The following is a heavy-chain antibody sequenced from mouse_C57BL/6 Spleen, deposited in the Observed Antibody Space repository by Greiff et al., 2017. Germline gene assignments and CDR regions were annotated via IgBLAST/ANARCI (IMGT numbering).Heavy chain of an antibody. Sequence: VQLQQSGAELARPGASVKMSCKASGYTFTSYTMHWVKQRPGQGLEWIGYINPSSGYTKYNQKFKDKATLTADKSSSTAYMQLSSLTSEDSAVYYCARQGAYYSSFYAMDHWGQGTSVTVSS. CDR2: INPSSGYT. V-gene: IGHV1-4*01. D-gene: IGHD2-5*01. CDR1: GYTFTSYT. CDR3: ARQGAYYSSFYAMDH. J-gene: IGHJ4*01.